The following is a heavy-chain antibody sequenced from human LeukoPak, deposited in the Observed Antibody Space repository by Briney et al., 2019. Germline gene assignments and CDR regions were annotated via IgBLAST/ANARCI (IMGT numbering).Heavy chain of an antibody. J-gene: IGHJ4*02. CDR2: IGAYNGNT. Sequence: ASVKVSCKASGYTFTSYGISWVQQAPGQGLEWMGWIGAYNGNTNYAQKLQGRVTMTTDTSTSTAYMELSSLRSEDMAVYYCARGIAVAGSFDYWGQGTLVTVSS. CDR3: ARGIAVAGSFDY. V-gene: IGHV1-18*03. D-gene: IGHD6-19*01. CDR1: GYTFTSYG.